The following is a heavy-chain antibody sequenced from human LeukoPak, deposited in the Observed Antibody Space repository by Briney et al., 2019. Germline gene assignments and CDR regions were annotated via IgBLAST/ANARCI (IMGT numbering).Heavy chain of an antibody. D-gene: IGHD1-26*01. J-gene: IGHJ6*02. V-gene: IGHV1-69*04. CDR1: GFPFNTHA. CDR3: ASPSGSYSPDYYGMDV. Sequence: GASVKVSCRASGFPFNTHAVAWVRQAPGQGLEWMGRIIPILGIANYAQKFQGRVTITADKSTSTAYMELSSLRSEDTAVYYCASPSGSYSPDYYGMDVWGQGTTVTVSS. CDR2: IIPILGIA.